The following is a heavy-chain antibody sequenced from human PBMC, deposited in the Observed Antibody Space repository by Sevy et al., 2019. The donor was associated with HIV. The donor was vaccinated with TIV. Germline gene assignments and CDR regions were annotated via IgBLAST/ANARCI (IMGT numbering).Heavy chain of an antibody. CDR2: IYSGGST. Sequence: GGSLRLSCAASGFTVSSNYMSWVRQAPGKGLEWVSVIYSGGSTYYADSVKGRFTISRDNSKNTLYLQMNSLRAEDTAVYYCVLIVGATTGYYYCYGMDVWGQGTTVTVSS. D-gene: IGHD1-26*01. V-gene: IGHV3-53*01. CDR1: GFTVSSNY. J-gene: IGHJ6*02. CDR3: VLIVGATTGYYYCYGMDV.